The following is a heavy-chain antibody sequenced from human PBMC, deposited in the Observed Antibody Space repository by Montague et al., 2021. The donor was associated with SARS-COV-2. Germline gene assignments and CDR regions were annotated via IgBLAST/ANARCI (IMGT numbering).Heavy chain of an antibody. Sequence: SETRSLTCTVSGGSISTCYYWGWIRQPPGKGLEWIGSIYYGGSTYYNPXXKSRVTISVDTSMNHFSLKLSSVTAADTAVYYCARDQGVYCSGGSCYNFDYWGQGTLVTVSS. CDR3: ARDQGVYCSGGSCYNFDY. CDR1: GGSISTCYY. D-gene: IGHD2-15*01. J-gene: IGHJ4*02. CDR2: IYYGGST. V-gene: IGHV4-39*02.